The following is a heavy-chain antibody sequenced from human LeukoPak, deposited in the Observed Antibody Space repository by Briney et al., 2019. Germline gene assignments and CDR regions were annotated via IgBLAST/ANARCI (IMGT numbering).Heavy chain of an antibody. V-gene: IGHV1-2*02. CDR2: INPNSGDT. CDR3: ARVGVGLTFDY. CDR1: GYTFTGYY. Sequence: ASVKVSCKASGYTFTGYYMHWVRQAPGQGLEWMGWINPNSGDTNYAQKFQGRVTMTRDTSISTAYMELSRLRSDDTAVYYCARVGVGLTFDYWGQGTLVTVSS. D-gene: IGHD1-26*01. J-gene: IGHJ4*02.